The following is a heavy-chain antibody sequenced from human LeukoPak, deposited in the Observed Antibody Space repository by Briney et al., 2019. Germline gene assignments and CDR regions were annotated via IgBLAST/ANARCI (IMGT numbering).Heavy chain of an antibody. CDR1: GFSLSTSGVG. CDR2: IYWDDDK. D-gene: IGHD3-10*01. CDR3: AHSTKSAIGRWFGEPRTHHDAFDI. J-gene: IGHJ3*02. V-gene: IGHV2-5*02. Sequence: SGPTLVKPTQTLTLTCTFSGFSLSTSGVGVGWIRQPPGKALEWLALIYWDDDKRYSPSLKSRLTITKDTSKNQVVLTMTNMDPVDTATYYCAHSTKSAIGRWFGEPRTHHDAFDIWGQGTMVTVSS.